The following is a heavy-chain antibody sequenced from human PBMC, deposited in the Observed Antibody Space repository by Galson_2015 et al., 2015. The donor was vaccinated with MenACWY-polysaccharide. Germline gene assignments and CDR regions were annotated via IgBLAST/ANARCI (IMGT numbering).Heavy chain of an antibody. D-gene: IGHD5/OR15-5a*01. V-gene: IGHV3-30-3*01. J-gene: IGHJ6*02. CDR3: ARGRKIVNSSTYYRGMDV. Sequence: SLRLSCAASGFTFSTFSMHWVRQAPGKGLEWVAVILYDGSNKYYADSVKGRFTISRDTSKNTLYLEMNSLRSEDTAVYYCARGRKIVNSSTYYRGMDVWGQGTTVTVSS. CDR2: ILYDGSNK. CDR1: GFTFSTFS.